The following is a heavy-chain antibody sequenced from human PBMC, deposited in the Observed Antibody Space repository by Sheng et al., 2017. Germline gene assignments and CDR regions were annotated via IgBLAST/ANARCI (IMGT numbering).Heavy chain of an antibody. CDR1: GFTFSSYA. D-gene: IGHD3-16*01. J-gene: IGHJ5*02. Sequence: EVQLLESGGGLVQPGGSLRLSCAASGFTFSSYAMTWVRQAPGKGLEWVSTISGSGDRTYYADSVKGRFTISRDNSKNTLYLQMNSLRAEDTAVYYCAKGGVMSGWFDPWGQGTRGHRLL. CDR2: ISGSGDRT. V-gene: IGHV3-23*01. CDR3: AKGGVMSGWFDP.